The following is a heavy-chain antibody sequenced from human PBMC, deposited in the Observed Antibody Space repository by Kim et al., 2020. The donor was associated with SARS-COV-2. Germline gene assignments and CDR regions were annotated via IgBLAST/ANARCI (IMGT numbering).Heavy chain of an antibody. J-gene: IGHJ6*02. V-gene: IGHV3-23*01. CDR1: GFTFSSYA. CDR3: AKDPRGSSSWYHTRHYGMDV. D-gene: IGHD6-13*01. Sequence: GGSLRLSCAASGFTFSSYAMSWVRQAPGKGLEWVSAISGSGGSTYYADSVRGRFTISRDNSKNTLYLQMNSLRAEDTAVYYCAKDPRGSSSWYHTRHYGMDVWGQGTTVTVSS. CDR2: ISGSGGST.